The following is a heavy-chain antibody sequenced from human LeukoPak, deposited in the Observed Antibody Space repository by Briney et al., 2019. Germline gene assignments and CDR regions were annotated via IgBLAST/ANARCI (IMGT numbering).Heavy chain of an antibody. Sequence: GGSLRLSCAASGFTFSSYWMSWVRQAPGKGLEWVANIKQDGSEKYYVDSVKGRFTISRDNAKNSLYLQMNSLRAEDTAVYYCARGPYLQGYCSSTSCYGYFQHWGQGTLVTVSS. CDR3: ARGPYLQGYCSSTSCYGYFQH. J-gene: IGHJ1*01. CDR2: IKQDGSEK. V-gene: IGHV3-7*01. D-gene: IGHD2-2*01. CDR1: GFTFSSYW.